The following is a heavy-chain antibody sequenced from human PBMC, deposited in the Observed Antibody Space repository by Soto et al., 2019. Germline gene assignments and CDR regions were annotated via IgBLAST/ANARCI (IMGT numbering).Heavy chain of an antibody. J-gene: IGHJ4*01. CDR3: ASDSGCGSRSSGNHYLEY. Sequence: GGALRLSCAASRFTVGSLWAGWVRQAAGRGAEWLATIKWVASEKKCVDSVKGRFTTSRDKAKIALFRQMDSLRAEDRAVYHCASDSGCGSRSSGNHYLEYWGHGTLAHVSS. V-gene: IGHV3-7*01. CDR1: RFTVGSLW. CDR2: IKWVASEK. D-gene: IGHD3-10*01.